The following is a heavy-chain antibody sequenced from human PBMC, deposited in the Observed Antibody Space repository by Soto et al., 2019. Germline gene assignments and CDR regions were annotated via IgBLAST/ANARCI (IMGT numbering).Heavy chain of an antibody. CDR2: IYYSGSI. CDR1: GGSISRSSYY. CDR3: ARHYYDTLGY. Sequence: SETLSLTCTVSGGSISRSSYYWGWIRQPPGKGLEWIGSIYYSGSIYYNPSLKSRVTISVDTSKNQFSLKLSSVTAADTAVYYCARHYYDTLGYWGQGTLVTVSS. J-gene: IGHJ4*02. D-gene: IGHD3-22*01. V-gene: IGHV4-39*01.